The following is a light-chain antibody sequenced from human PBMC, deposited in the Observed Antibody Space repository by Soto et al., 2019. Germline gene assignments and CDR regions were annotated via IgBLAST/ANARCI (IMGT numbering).Light chain of an antibody. J-gene: IGLJ3*02. CDR3: VAWDDDLSARV. V-gene: IGLV1-47*01. CDR1: RSNIGSSI. Sequence: QSVLTQPASLSGTPGQSVTISCLGSRSNIGSSIFHCYQQLPGSAPKHLIFMNNPRPAAVPDRFSGSKSGTSASLVSSALLPEEEADYYCVAWDDDLSARVFGGGTKLTVL. CDR2: MNN.